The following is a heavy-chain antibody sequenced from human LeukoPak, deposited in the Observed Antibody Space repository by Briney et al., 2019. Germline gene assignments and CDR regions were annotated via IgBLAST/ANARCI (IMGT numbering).Heavy chain of an antibody. CDR2: IYYSGST. CDR1: GGSISSSSYY. D-gene: IGHD3-16*01. V-gene: IGHV4-39*07. CDR3: ASQGITEGENYYYYMDV. Sequence: SETLSLTCTVSGGSISSSSYYWGWILQPPGKGLEWIGSIYYSGSTYYNPSLKSRVTISVDTSKNQFSLKLSSVTAADTAVYYCASQGITEGENYYYYMDVWGKGTTVTVSS. J-gene: IGHJ6*03.